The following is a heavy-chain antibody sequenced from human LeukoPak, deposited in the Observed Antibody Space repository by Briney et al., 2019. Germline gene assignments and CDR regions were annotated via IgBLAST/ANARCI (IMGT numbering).Heavy chain of an antibody. V-gene: IGHV3-7*01. CDR2: IKQDGSEK. Sequence: GGSLRLSCAASGFTFSSYWMSWVRQAPGKGLEWVANIKQDGSEKYYVDSVKGRFTISRDNAKNSLYLQMNSLRAEDTAVYYCARVSSKATVRGLITKKNYYYYYMDAWGKGTTVTISS. CDR3: ARVSSKATVRGLITKKNYYYYYMDA. D-gene: IGHD3-10*01. CDR1: GFTFSSYW. J-gene: IGHJ6*03.